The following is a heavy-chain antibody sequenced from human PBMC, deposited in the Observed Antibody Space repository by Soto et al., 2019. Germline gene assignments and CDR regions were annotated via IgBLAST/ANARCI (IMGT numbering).Heavy chain of an antibody. CDR2: INAGNGNT. J-gene: IGHJ5*02. CDR1: GYTXTSYA. Sequence: SXKVSCKASGYTXTSYAMDWVRQAPGQSLGWIGWINAGNGNTKYSQKFQGRVTITRDTSASTAYMELSSLRSEDTAVYYCARDAYYDFWSGYYTTWFDPWGQGTLVTVSS. V-gene: IGHV1-3*01. CDR3: ARDAYYDFWSGYYTTWFDP. D-gene: IGHD3-3*01.